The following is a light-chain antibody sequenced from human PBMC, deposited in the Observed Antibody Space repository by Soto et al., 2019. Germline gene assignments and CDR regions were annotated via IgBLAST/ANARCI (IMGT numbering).Light chain of an antibody. V-gene: IGKV1-39*01. CDR2: AAS. J-gene: IGKJ3*01. CDR3: QQSYSHLLFT. CDR1: QNIGTY. Sequence: DIQMTQSPSSLSASVGDSVAITCRASQNIGTYLNWYQQKPGKAPQVLIYAASSLQTGVPSRFSGRGSGTDFTLTITTLQPEDSATYYCQQSYSHLLFTFGHGTKVEIK.